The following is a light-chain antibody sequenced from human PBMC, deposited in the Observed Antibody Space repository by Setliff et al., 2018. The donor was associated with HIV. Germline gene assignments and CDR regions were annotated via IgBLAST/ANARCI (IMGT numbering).Light chain of an antibody. CDR1: SSDVGSYNL. J-gene: IGLJ2*01. V-gene: IGLV2-23*02. CDR2: EVS. CDR3: CSYAGSVV. Sequence: QSVLTQPASVSGSLGQSITISCTGTSSDVGSYNLVSWYQQHPGKAPKLMIYEVSKRPSGVSNRFSGSKSGNTASLRISGLQAEDEADYYCCSYAGSVVFGGGTQLTVL.